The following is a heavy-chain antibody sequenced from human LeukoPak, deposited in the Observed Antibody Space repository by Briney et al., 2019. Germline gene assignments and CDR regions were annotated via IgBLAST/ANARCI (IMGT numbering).Heavy chain of an antibody. V-gene: IGHV1-69*06. CDR2: IIPIFGTA. CDR3: ARSTYSSPRGGFDP. J-gene: IGHJ5*02. CDR1: GGTFSSYA. D-gene: IGHD6-13*01. Sequence: SVKVPCKASGGTFSSYAISWVRQAPGQGLEWMGGIIPIFGTANYAQKFQGRVTITADKSTSTAYMELTSLRSDDTAVYYCARSTYSSPRGGFDPWGQGTLVTVSS.